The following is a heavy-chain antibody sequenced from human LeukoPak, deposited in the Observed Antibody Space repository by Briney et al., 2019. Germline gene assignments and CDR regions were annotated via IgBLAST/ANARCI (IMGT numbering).Heavy chain of an antibody. CDR2: IYYSGST. V-gene: IGHV4-39*01. CDR3: VRHGASGSYPIDY. CDR1: GGSISSSSYY. Sequence: SETLSLTCTVSGGSISSSSYYWGWIRQPTGKGLEWIGSIYYSGSTYYNPSLKSRVTISVDTSKNQFSLKLSSVTAADTAVYYCVRHGASGSYPIDYWGQGTLVTVSS. J-gene: IGHJ4*02. D-gene: IGHD1-26*01.